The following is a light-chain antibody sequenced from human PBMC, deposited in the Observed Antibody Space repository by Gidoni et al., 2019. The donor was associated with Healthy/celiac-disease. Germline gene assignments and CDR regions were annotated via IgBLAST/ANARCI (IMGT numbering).Light chain of an antibody. CDR2: AAS. Sequence: DIQMTQSPSSLSASVGDSVTITCRARQSSSSYLTWYQQKPGKAPKLLIYAASSLPSGVPSRFSGSGSGTDFTLTISSLQPEDFATYYCQQSYSTPVTFGQGTKVEIK. J-gene: IGKJ1*01. CDR3: QQSYSTPVT. CDR1: QSSSSY. V-gene: IGKV1-39*01.